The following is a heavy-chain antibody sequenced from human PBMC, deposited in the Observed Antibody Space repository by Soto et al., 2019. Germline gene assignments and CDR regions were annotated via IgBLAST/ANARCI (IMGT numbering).Heavy chain of an antibody. CDR3: ARAFRQLADYYYYGMDV. CDR2: IYYSGST. J-gene: IGHJ6*02. Sequence: SETLSLTCTVSGGSISSGGYYWSWIRQHPGKGLEWIGYIYYSGSTYYNPSLKSRVTISVDTSKNQFSLKLSSVTAADTAVYYCARAFRQLADYYYYGMDVWGQGTTVTVSS. D-gene: IGHD6-6*01. CDR1: GGSISSGGYY. V-gene: IGHV4-31*03.